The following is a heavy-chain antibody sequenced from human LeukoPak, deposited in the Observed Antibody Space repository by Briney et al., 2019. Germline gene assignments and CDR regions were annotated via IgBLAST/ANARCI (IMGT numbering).Heavy chain of an antibody. D-gene: IGHD3-22*01. CDR2: IKRETDGGTI. CDR3: TTDRYYDNSELQFQH. V-gene: IGHV3-15*01. J-gene: IGHJ1*01. CDR1: GFTLNNAW. Sequence: GGSLRLSCAASGFTLNNAWMSWVRQAPGKGLEWLGRIKRETDGGTIDYAAPVKGRFAISRDDSRNTLYLQMDSLKIEDTAVYYCTTDRYYDNSELQFQHWGQGTLVTVSS.